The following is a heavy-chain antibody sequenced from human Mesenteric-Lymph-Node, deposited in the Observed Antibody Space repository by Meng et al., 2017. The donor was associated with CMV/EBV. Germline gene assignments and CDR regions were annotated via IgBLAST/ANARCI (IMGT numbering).Heavy chain of an antibody. D-gene: IGHD2/OR15-2a*01. V-gene: IGHV3-53*01. CDR2: IYSGGST. J-gene: IGHJ6*02. CDR1: GFIVSSNY. CDR3: AKDYFSRAAPTYYGMDV. Sequence: GGSLRLSCAASGFIVSSNYMTWVRQAPGKGLEWVSVIYSGGSTYYADSVRGRFTISRDNSKNTLYLQMNSLRAEDTAIYYCAKDYFSRAAPTYYGMDVWGRGTLVTVSS.